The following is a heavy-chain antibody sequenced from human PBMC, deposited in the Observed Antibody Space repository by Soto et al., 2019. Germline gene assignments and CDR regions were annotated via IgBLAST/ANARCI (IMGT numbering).Heavy chain of an antibody. V-gene: IGHV3-23*01. CDR1: GFTFSNYA. D-gene: IGHD3-10*01. CDR2: VSGSGRMK. Sequence: EVQLLESGGGLVQPGGSLTLSCAASGFTFSNYAMTWVRQAPGKGLEWVSGVSGSGRMKYYADSVKGHFTISRDNSKNMLYLQMNSLRAEDTAVYYCAKDRRITMVRGVLRAFDSWGQGNLVTVSS. CDR3: AKDRRITMVRGVLRAFDS. J-gene: IGHJ4*01.